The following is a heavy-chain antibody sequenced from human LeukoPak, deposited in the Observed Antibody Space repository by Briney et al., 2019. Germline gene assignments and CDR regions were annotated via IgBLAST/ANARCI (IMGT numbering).Heavy chain of an antibody. V-gene: IGHV4-30-2*01. J-gene: IGHJ4*02. CDR3: ARGREQQLYYFDY. CDR1: GGSISSGGYY. CDR2: IYHSGST. D-gene: IGHD6-13*01. Sequence: SQTLSLTCTVSGGSISSGGYYWSWIRQPPGKGLEWIGYIYHSGSTYYNPSLKSRVTISVDRSKNQFSLKLSSVTAADTAVYYCARGREQQLYYFDYWGQGTLVTVSS.